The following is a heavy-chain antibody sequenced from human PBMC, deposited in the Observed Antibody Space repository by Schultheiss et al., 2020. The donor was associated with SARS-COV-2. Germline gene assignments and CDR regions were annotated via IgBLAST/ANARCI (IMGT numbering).Heavy chain of an antibody. D-gene: IGHD4-11*01. CDR2: IYYSGST. J-gene: IGHJ6*02. CDR3: ARSTVNYGMDV. CDR1: GGSISSGGYY. V-gene: IGHV4-31*03. Sequence: SETLSLTCTVSGGSISSGGYYWSWIRQHPGKGLEWIGYIYYSGSTYYNPSLKSRVTISVDTSKNQFSLKLSSVTAADTAVYYCARSTVNYGMDVWGQGTTVTVSS.